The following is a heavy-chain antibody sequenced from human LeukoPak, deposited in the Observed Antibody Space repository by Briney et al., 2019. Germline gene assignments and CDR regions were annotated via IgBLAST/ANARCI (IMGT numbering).Heavy chain of an antibody. CDR2: IWTSGST. Sequence: SETLSLTCTVSDDSINNYYWSWIRQPAGKGPEWIGHIWTSGSTNYNPSLKSRVTMSLDTSKNQFSLRLGSVTAADTAVYYCARDRWFGGDTDAFDIWGQGTMVTVSS. CDR3: ARDRWFGGDTDAFDI. CDR1: DDSINNYY. V-gene: IGHV4-4*07. D-gene: IGHD3-10*01. J-gene: IGHJ3*02.